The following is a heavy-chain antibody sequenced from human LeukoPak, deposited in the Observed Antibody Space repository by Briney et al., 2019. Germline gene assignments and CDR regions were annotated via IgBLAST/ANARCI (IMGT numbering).Heavy chain of an antibody. CDR1: GYSISSGYY. V-gene: IGHV4-38-2*02. Sequence: PSVTLSLTCTVSGYSISSGYYWGWIRQPPGKGLEWIGSIYHSGSTYYNPSLKSRVTISGDTSKNQFSLKLSSVTAADTAVYYCARDYYDSSGSFDYWGQGTLVTVSS. CDR2: IYHSGST. D-gene: IGHD3-22*01. CDR3: ARDYYDSSGSFDY. J-gene: IGHJ4*02.